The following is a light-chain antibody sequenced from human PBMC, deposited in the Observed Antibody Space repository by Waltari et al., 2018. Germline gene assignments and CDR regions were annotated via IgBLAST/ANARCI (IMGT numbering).Light chain of an antibody. V-gene: IGKV1-27*01. CDR2: SAS. Sequence: DIQMTQSPSSLSASVGERVTITCRASQDISIYLAWYQQKQGKVPQLLIYSASTLQSGVPSRFSGSWSGTDFTLTISSLQPDDVATYYCQKFNSAPFTFGPGTKVGIK. J-gene: IGKJ3*01. CDR3: QKFNSAPFT. CDR1: QDISIY.